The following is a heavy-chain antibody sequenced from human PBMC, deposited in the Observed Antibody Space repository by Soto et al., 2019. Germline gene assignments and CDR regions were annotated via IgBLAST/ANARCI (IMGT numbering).Heavy chain of an antibody. CDR2: IIPILGIA. D-gene: IGHD6-13*01. CDR3: ARETQQLVRGFDY. V-gene: IGHV1-69*08. Sequence: QVQLVQSGAEVKKPGSSVKVSCKASGGTFSSYTISWVRQAPGQGLEWMGRIIPILGIANYAQKFQGRVTITADKPTSTAYMELSSLRSEDTAVYYCARETQQLVRGFDYWGQGTLVTVSS. CDR1: GGTFSSYT. J-gene: IGHJ4*02.